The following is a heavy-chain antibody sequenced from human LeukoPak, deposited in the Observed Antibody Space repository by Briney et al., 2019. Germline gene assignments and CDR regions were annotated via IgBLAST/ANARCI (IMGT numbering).Heavy chain of an antibody. Sequence: SETLSLTCAVYGGSFSGYYWSWIRQPPGKGLEWIGEINHSGSTNYNPSLKSRVTISVDTSKNQFSLRLYSVTAADTALYFCARLNFRGGEALHFDSWGQGTLVTVSS. CDR2: INHSGST. CDR3: ARLNFRGGEALHFDS. V-gene: IGHV4-34*01. CDR1: GGSFSGYY. D-gene: IGHD3-16*01. J-gene: IGHJ4*02.